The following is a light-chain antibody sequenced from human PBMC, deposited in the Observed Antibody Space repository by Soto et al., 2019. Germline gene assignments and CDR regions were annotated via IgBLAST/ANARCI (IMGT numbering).Light chain of an antibody. V-gene: IGKV3-15*01. J-gene: IGKJ3*01. CDR2: GAS. CDR1: QSVGSH. Sequence: EIVMTQSPATLSVSPGERATLSCRASQSVGSHLAWYQQRPGQAPRLLIYGASYRATGISARFSGSGSGTDFTLTIDSLQSEDFAVYYCQQYDNWPPFTFGPGPKVDIK. CDR3: QQYDNWPPFT.